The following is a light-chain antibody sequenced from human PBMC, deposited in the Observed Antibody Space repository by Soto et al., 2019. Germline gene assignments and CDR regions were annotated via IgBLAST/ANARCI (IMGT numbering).Light chain of an antibody. CDR2: GAS. Sequence: VVTQSAVTLTLSPCELSTLSCEASQNINNDLYGWHQQKPSQAHGLLIFGASSRAAGIPGRFSGSGARAYFNLTISLQEAADFGEYCCQTYGSSNTFGQGTRLEIK. CDR3: QTYGSSNT. J-gene: IGKJ5*01. CDR1: QNINNDL. V-gene: IGKV3-20*01.